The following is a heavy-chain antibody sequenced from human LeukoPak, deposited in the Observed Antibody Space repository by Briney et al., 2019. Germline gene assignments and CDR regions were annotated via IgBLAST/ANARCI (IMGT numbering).Heavy chain of an antibody. J-gene: IGHJ5*02. CDR1: GYSISSGHY. V-gene: IGHV4-38-2*02. D-gene: IGHD3-10*01. CDR2: IYHSGST. Sequence: ASETLSLTCTVSGYSISSGHYWGWIRQPPGKGLEWIGSIYHSGSTYYNPSLKSRVTISVDTSKNQFSPKLSSVTAADTAVYYCARAFWPPKYYYGSGNQNWFDPWGQGTLVTVSS. CDR3: ARAFWPPKYYYGSGNQNWFDP.